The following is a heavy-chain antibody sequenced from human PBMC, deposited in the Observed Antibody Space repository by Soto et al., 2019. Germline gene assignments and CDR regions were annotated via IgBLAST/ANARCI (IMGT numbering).Heavy chain of an antibody. D-gene: IGHD1-20*01. J-gene: IGHJ4*02. V-gene: IGHV3-23*01. Sequence: GGSLRLSCAASGFTFSSYAMSWVRQAPGKGLEWVSAISGSGGSTYYADSVKGRFTISRDNSKNTLYLQMNSLRAEDTAVYYCPKDLDNWNEYFDYWGQGTLVTVSS. CDR1: GFTFSSYA. CDR3: PKDLDNWNEYFDY. CDR2: ISGSGGST.